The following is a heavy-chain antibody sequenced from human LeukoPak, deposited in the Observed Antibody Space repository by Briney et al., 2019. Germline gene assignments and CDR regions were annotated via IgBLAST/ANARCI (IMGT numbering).Heavy chain of an antibody. CDR2: INPNTGGT. CDR1: GYSFTAHY. V-gene: IGHV1-2*02. D-gene: IGHD6-13*01. Sequence: GASVKVSCKASGYSFTAHYIHWVRQAPGHGLEWMGSINPNTGGTNYAEKFQGRVTMTSDTSTTTAYMGLSSLSSDNTAVYFCSRSSAAAGAVGYWGQGTLVTVSS. CDR3: SRSSAAAGAVGY. J-gene: IGHJ4*02.